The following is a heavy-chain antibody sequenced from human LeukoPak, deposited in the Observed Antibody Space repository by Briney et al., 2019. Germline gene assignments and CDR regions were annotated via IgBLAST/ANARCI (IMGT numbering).Heavy chain of an antibody. D-gene: IGHD3-3*01. CDR2: ISAYNGNT. Sequence: GASVKVSCKASGYTFTTYGISCVRQAPGQGLEWMGWISAYNGNTNYAQKFQDRVSMTTDTSTSTANMELRSLRSDDTAVYYCARAPYYDFWSGYHYYLDYWGQGTLVTVSS. CDR3: ARAPYYDFWSGYHYYLDY. J-gene: IGHJ4*02. V-gene: IGHV1-18*01. CDR1: GYTFTTYG.